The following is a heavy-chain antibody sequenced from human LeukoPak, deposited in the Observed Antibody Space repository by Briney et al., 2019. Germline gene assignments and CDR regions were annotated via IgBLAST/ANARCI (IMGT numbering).Heavy chain of an antibody. Sequence: KPSETLSLICAVSGYSISSSYYWGWIRQPPGKGLEWIGTIYHSGSTHYNPSLKSRVTLSVDTSKNQFSLKLRSVTAADTAVYYCASLPSNTVTHDYWGQGTLVTVSS. D-gene: IGHD4-11*01. CDR3: ASLPSNTVTHDY. CDR2: IYHSGST. CDR1: GYSISSSYY. J-gene: IGHJ4*02. V-gene: IGHV4-38-2*01.